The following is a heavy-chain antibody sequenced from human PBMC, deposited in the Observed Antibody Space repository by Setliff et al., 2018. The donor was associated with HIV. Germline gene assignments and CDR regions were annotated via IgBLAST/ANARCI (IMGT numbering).Heavy chain of an antibody. CDR2: IYYSVTT. V-gene: IGHV4-59*11. J-gene: IGHJ4*02. D-gene: IGHD6-19*01. CDR3: ARVTLVGTGFYFDF. Sequence: ASETLSLTCTVSGDSISSHYWSWIRQPPGKGLEWIGIIYYSVTTKYNPSLKSRVTISIDASKNQFSLKLSSVTAADTAVYYCARVTLVGTGFYFDFWGQGTLVTVS. CDR1: GDSISSHY.